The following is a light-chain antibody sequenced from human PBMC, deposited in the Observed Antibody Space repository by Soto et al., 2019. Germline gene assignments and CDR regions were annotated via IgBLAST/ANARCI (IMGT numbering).Light chain of an antibody. CDR2: EDN. CDR1: SGSFASNY. Sequence: NFMLTQPHSVSESLGKTVTISYTRSSGSFASNYVQWYQQRPGSAPTTVMYEDNQRPSGVPDRFSGSIDSSSRSASLTISGLQTEDEAVYYCQSYGSSPGAVFGGGTQLTVL. J-gene: IGLJ7*01. CDR3: QSYGSSPGAV. V-gene: IGLV6-57*03.